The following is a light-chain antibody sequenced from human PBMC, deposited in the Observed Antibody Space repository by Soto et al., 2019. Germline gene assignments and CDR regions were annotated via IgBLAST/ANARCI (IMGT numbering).Light chain of an antibody. J-gene: IGKJ3*01. Sequence: EIVLTQSPATLSLSPGERDTLSCRASQTVSMPLAWYKQKPGQSPRLLIYDTSNRATCLQARFSGSWSETDFTFTIRGLPTEDFAVYRCQQRANWPPRFTFGPAATV. V-gene: IGKV3-11*01. CDR2: DTS. CDR3: QQRANWPPRFT. CDR1: QTVSMP.